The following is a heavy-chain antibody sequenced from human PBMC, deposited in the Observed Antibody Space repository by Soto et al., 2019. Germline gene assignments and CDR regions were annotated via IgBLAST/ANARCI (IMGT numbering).Heavy chain of an antibody. D-gene: IGHD3-10*01. Sequence: SETLSLTCTVSGGSISSYYWSWIRQPPGKGLEWIGYIYYSGSTNYNPSLKSRVTISVDTSKNQFSLKLSSVTAADTAVYYCARGQLPCCGEAYYYYYMDVWGKGTTVTVSS. CDR1: GGSISSYY. J-gene: IGHJ6*03. V-gene: IGHV4-59*01. CDR3: ARGQLPCCGEAYYYYYMDV. CDR2: IYYSGST.